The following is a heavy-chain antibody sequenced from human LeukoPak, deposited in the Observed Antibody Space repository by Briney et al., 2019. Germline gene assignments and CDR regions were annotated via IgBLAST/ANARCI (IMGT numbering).Heavy chain of an antibody. CDR2: IKPDGNEK. CDR3: ARSETGWLFDY. V-gene: IGHV3-7*01. D-gene: IGHD6-19*01. J-gene: IGHJ4*02. Sequence: PGGSLRLSCAASGFTFNTYWMSWVRQAPGKGPEWVANIKPDGNEKHYMDSVKGRFTISRDNAKNSLYLQMNSLRAEDTAVYYCARSETGWLFDYWGQGTLVTVSS. CDR1: GFTFNTYW.